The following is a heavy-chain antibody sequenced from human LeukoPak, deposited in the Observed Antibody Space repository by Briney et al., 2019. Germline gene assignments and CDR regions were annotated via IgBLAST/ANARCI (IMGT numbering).Heavy chain of an antibody. D-gene: IGHD4-23*01. V-gene: IGHV3-53*01. J-gene: IGHJ4*02. CDR3: ARGDDYGGAWYYFDF. Sequence: GESLRLSCAASGFSVSRNYYMNWVRQAPGKGLEWVSVIYSAGTTYYADSVRGRFTISRDNSKNTVYLQMNSLRPEDTAVYYCARGDDYGGAWYYFDFWGLGTVVTVSS. CDR1: GFSVSRNY. CDR2: IYSAGTT.